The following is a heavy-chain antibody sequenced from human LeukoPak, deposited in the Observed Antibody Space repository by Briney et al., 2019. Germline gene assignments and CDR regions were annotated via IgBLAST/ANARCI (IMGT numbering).Heavy chain of an antibody. V-gene: IGHV3-53*01. CDR1: GFTVSSDY. J-gene: IGHJ3*02. Sequence: PGGSLRLSCAASGFTVSSDYMSWVRQAPGKGLEWVSVIYSGGSTYYADSVKGRFTISRDNSKNTLYLQMNSLRAEDTAVYYCARDLGVVVANPFDIWGQGTMVTVSS. CDR3: ARDLGVVVANPFDI. D-gene: IGHD3-22*01. CDR2: IYSGGST.